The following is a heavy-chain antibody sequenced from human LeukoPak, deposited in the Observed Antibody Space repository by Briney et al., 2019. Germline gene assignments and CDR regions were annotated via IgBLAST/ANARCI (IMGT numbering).Heavy chain of an antibody. V-gene: IGHV1-8*01. Sequence: ASVKVSCKASGYTFTSYDLNWVRQATGQGLEWMGWMNPNSGNTGYAQKFQGRLTMTRNTSISTAYMELSSLRSEDTAVYYCARDGWYISYMDVWGKGTTVTVSS. CDR1: GYTFTSYD. J-gene: IGHJ6*03. D-gene: IGHD6-19*01. CDR3: ARDGWYISYMDV. CDR2: MNPNSGNT.